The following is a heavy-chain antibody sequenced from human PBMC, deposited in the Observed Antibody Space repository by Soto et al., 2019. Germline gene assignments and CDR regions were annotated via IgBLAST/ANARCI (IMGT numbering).Heavy chain of an antibody. V-gene: IGHV4-31*01. D-gene: IGHD5-12*01. CDR1: GGSISSGGLY. J-gene: IGHJ5*02. CDR3: VREEGGGYDHRWFDP. CDR2: IFYSGST. Sequence: QVQLQESGPGLVKPSQTLSLTCTVSGGSISSGGLYWSWIRQHPGKGLEWIGYIFYSGSTYYNPSLKSLVSISVDTSKIQFSLKLSSVTAADTAVYYCVREEGGGYDHRWFDPWGQGTLVTVSS.